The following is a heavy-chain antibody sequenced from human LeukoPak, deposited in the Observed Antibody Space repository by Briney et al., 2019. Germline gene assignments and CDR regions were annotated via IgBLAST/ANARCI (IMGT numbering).Heavy chain of an antibody. D-gene: IGHD6-19*01. J-gene: IGHJ6*03. Sequence: GGSLRLSCAASGFSFNSYAMHWVRQAPGKGLEWVAFIRYDGNRKFYRESVKGRFTIHRDTSKNLLYLQMHSLGRDDAGKYFCVKSKQDSGCGHCFRVVGGKGTTVIVSS. CDR1: GFSFNSYA. CDR3: VKSKQDSGCGHCFRVV. V-gene: IGHV3-30*02. CDR2: IRYDGNRK.